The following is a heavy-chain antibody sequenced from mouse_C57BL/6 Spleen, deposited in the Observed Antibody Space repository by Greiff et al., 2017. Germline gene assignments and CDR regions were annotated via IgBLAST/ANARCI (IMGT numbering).Heavy chain of an antibody. J-gene: IGHJ3*01. CDR2: IYPSDSET. D-gene: IGHD3-2*02. CDR3: ASKDSSGYVAY. CDR1: GYTFTSYW. V-gene: IGHV1-61*01. Sequence: QVQLQQPGAELVRPGSSVKLSCKASGYTFTSYWMDWVKQRPGQGLEWIGNIYPSDSETHYNQKFKDKATLTVDKSSSTAYMQLSSLTSEDSAVXYCASKDSSGYVAYWGQGTLVTVSA.